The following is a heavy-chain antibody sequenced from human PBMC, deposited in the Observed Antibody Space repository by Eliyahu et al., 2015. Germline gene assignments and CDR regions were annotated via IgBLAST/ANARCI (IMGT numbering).Heavy chain of an antibody. CDR3: ARGFWAAGTNYYYGMDV. CDR1: GFTFSSYS. J-gene: IGHJ6*02. CDR2: XSSSSSYI. D-gene: IGHD6-13*01. V-gene: IGHV3-21*01. Sequence: EVQLVESGGGLVKPGGSLRLSCAASGFTFSSYSMNWXRQAPGKGLEWVSXXSSSSSYIYYAXSVKGRFTISRDNAKNSLYLQMNSLRAEDTAVYYCARGFWAAGTNYYYGMDVWGQGTTVTVSS.